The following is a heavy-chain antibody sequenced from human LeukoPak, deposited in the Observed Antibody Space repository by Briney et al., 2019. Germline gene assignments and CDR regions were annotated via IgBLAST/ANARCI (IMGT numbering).Heavy chain of an antibody. CDR3: AKAHCSSTSCSRADN. D-gene: IGHD2-2*01. V-gene: IGHV3-23*01. Sequence: GGSLRLSCAASGFTFTRNAMAWVRQAPGKGLEWVSAIDGSGGTTFYADSVKGRVTISRVQSTNTVFLQMNSLRADDTAVYYCAKAHCSSTSCSRADNWGQGTLVTVSS. J-gene: IGHJ4*02. CDR2: IDGSGGTT. CDR1: GFTFTRNA.